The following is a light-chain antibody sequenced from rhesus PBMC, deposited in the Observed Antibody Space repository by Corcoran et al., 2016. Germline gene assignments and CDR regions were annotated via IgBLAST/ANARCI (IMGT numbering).Light chain of an antibody. CDR1: QGISSW. CDR2: YAS. J-gene: IGKJ2*01. CDR3: QQYDDLPYG. Sequence: DIQMTQSPSSLSASVGDKVTITCHARQGISSWLAWSQQKPRKAPKPLIYYASRLQSGVPSRFSGSGSGTDYTLTISSLQPEDFATYYCQQYDDLPYGFGQGTKVEIK. V-gene: IGKV1-19*01.